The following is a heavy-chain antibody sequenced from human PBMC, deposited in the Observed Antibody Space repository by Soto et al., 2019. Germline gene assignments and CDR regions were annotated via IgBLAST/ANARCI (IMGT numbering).Heavy chain of an antibody. J-gene: IGHJ3*02. CDR1: GGTLSSYA. D-gene: IGHD3-22*01. CDR2: IIPIFGTA. CDR3: ARSEDGSGYYYDTSAFDI. Sequence: ASVKVSCKASGGTLSSYAISWVRQAPGQGLEWMGGIIPIFGTANYAQKFQGRVTITADESTSTAYMELSSLRSEDTAVYYCARSEDGSGYYYDTSAFDIWGQGTMVTVSS. V-gene: IGHV1-69*13.